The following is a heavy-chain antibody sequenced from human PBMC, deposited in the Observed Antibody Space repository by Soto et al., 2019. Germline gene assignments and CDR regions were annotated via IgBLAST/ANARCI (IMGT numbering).Heavy chain of an antibody. D-gene: IGHD2-2*01. CDR2: ISYDGNNK. V-gene: IGHV3-30-3*01. J-gene: IGHJ4*02. Sequence: PGGSLRLSCAASGFTFSSYTTHWVRQAPGKGLEWVAGISYDGNNKYYAGSVKGRFTISRDTSKNTLYLQMNSLRAEETAVYYCAIVRRFDTRDLDYWGQGTLVNVSS. CDR1: GFTFSSYT. CDR3: AIVRRFDTRDLDY.